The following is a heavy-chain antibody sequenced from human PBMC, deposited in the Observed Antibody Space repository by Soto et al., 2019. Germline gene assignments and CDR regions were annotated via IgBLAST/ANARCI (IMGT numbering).Heavy chain of an antibody. CDR3: ARGWFRPFYDILTGYPRSRYYYGMDV. V-gene: IGHV4-34*01. J-gene: IGHJ6*02. D-gene: IGHD3-9*01. Sequence: TSETLSLTCAVYGGSFSGYYWSWIRQPPGKGLEWIGEINHSGSTNYNPSLKSRVTISVDTSKNQFSLKLSSVTAADTAVYYCARGWFRPFYDILTGYPRSRYYYGMDVWGQGTTVT. CDR1: GGSFSGYY. CDR2: INHSGST.